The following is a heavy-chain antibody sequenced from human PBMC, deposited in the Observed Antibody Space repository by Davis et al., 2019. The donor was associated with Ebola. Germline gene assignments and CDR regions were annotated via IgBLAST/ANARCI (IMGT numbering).Heavy chain of an antibody. D-gene: IGHD6-13*01. Sequence: SGPTLVKPTQTLTLTCTFSGFSLSTSGMCVSWIRQPPGKALEWLARIDWDDDKYYSTSLKTRPTISKDTSKNQVVLTMTNMDPVDTATYYCARELYSTTNYYYGMDVWGQGTTVTVSS. CDR3: ARELYSTTNYYYGMDV. J-gene: IGHJ6*02. CDR1: GFSLSTSGMC. CDR2: IDWDDDK. V-gene: IGHV2-70*11.